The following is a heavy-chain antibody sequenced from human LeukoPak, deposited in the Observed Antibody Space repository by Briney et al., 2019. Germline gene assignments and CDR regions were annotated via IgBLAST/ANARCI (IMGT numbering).Heavy chain of an antibody. V-gene: IGHV3-7*01. CDR3: ARDGTAAGLYFDL. Sequence: GGSLRLSCAASGFTVSSNYMSWVRQAPGKGLEWVASIRQDGGEKSYVDSVKGRLTISRDNTKHSLYLQMSSLRAEDTSVYYCARDGTAAGLYFDLWGQGTLVTVSS. D-gene: IGHD6-13*01. J-gene: IGHJ4*02. CDR2: IRQDGGEK. CDR1: GFTVSSNY.